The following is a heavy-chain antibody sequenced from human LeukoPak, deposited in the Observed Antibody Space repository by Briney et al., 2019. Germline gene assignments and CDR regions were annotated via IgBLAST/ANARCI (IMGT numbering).Heavy chain of an antibody. D-gene: IGHD2-21*02. J-gene: IGHJ3*02. CDR2: ISSSGSTI. V-gene: IGHV3-48*03. Sequence: GGSLRLSCAASGFTFSSYEMNWVRQAPGKGLEWVSYISSSGSTIYYADSVKGRFTTSRDNAKNSLYLQMNSLRAEDTAVYYCARARLVVTAAFDIWGQGTMVTVSS. CDR3: ARARLVVTAAFDI. CDR1: GFTFSSYE.